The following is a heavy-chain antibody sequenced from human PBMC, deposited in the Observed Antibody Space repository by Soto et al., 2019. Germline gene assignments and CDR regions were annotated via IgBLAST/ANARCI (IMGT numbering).Heavy chain of an antibody. CDR2: INPSGGST. Sequence: ASVKVSCKASGYTFTSYYMHWVRQAPGQGLEWMGIINPSGGSTSYAQKFQGRVTMTRDTSTSTVYMELSSLRSEDTAVYYCAREDGVVVAATQDAFDIWGQGXMVTV. CDR1: GYTFTSYY. CDR3: AREDGVVVAATQDAFDI. V-gene: IGHV1-46*01. J-gene: IGHJ3*02. D-gene: IGHD2-15*01.